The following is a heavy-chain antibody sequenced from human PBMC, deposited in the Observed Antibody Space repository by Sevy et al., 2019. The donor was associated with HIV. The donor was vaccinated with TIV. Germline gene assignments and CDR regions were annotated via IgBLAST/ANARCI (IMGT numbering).Heavy chain of an antibody. CDR1: GYSFTSYW. CDR3: ARLYYYGSGSLISWFDP. CDR2: IYPGDSDT. D-gene: IGHD3-10*01. V-gene: IGHV5-51*01. Sequence: GESLKISCKGSGYSFTSYWIGWVRQMPGKGLEWMGIIYPGDSDTRYSPSFQGQVTISADKSISTAYLQWSSLKASDTARYYCARLYYYGSGSLISWFDPWGQGTLVTVSS. J-gene: IGHJ5*02.